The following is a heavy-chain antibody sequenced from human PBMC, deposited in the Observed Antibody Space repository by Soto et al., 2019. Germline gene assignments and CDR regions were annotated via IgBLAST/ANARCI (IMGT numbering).Heavy chain of an antibody. Sequence: EVQLVESGGGLVKPGGSLRLSCAASGFTFSSYGMNWVRQAPGKGLEWVSSISSSSSYIYYADSVKGRFTISRDNAKNSLYLQKNSLRAEDTAVYYCARDGGRGGGGYFDLWGRGTLVTVSS. CDR2: ISSSSSYI. V-gene: IGHV3-21*01. J-gene: IGHJ2*01. CDR1: GFTFSSYG. D-gene: IGHD3-16*01. CDR3: ARDGGRGGGGYFDL.